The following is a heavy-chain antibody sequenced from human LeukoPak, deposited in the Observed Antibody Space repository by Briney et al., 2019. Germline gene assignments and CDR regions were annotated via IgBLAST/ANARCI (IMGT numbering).Heavy chain of an antibody. Sequence: ASVKVSCKASRSTFTGYYMHWVRQAPGQGLECIGWINPNSGGTNYAQKFQGRVTMTRDTSISTAYMELSRLRSDDTAVYYCARDQGYYDSSGYHRWGQGTLVTVSS. D-gene: IGHD3-22*01. CDR3: ARDQGYYDSSGYHR. V-gene: IGHV1-2*02. CDR2: INPNSGGT. J-gene: IGHJ4*02. CDR1: RSTFTGYY.